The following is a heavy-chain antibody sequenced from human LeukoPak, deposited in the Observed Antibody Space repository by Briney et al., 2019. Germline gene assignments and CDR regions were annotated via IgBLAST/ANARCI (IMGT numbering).Heavy chain of an antibody. CDR3: ASPDYYDSSGYKVAI. CDR2: IYSGGST. V-gene: IGHV3-53*01. Sequence: GGSLRLSCAASGFTVSSNYMSWVRQAPGKGLEWVSVIYSGGSTYYADSVKGRFTISRDNSENTLYLQMNSLRAEDTAVYYCASPDYYDSSGYKVAIWGQGTMVTVSS. CDR1: GFTVSSNY. D-gene: IGHD3-22*01. J-gene: IGHJ3*02.